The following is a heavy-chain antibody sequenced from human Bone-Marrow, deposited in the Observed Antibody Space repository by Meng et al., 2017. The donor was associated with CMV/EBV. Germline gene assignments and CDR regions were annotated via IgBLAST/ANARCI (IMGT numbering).Heavy chain of an antibody. CDR2: IVVGSGNT. J-gene: IGHJ3*02. CDR1: GFTFTSSA. V-gene: IGHV1-58*01. Sequence: SVKVSCKASGFTFTSSAVQWVRQARGQRLEWIGWIVVGSGNTNYAQKFQERVTITRDMFTSTAYMELSSLRSEDTAVYYCAARIHILRVNTQDLSSGEAYDI. CDR3: AARIHILRVNTQDLSSGEAYDI. D-gene: IGHD2-15*01.